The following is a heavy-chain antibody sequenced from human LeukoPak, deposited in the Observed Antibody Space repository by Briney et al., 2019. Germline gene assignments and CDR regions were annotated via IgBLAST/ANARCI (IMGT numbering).Heavy chain of an antibody. J-gene: IGHJ4*02. CDR2: IREDGGKQ. CDR3: ARDLLPYYYDSSGYNDY. CDR1: GFNFDNSW. D-gene: IGHD3-22*01. V-gene: IGHV3-7*01. Sequence: GGSLRLSCAASGFNFDNSWMSWVRQAPGKGLEWVANIREDGGKQNYVDSVKGRFTISRDNAKNSLYLQMDSLRAEDTAVYYCARDLLPYYYDSSGYNDYWGQGTLVTVSS.